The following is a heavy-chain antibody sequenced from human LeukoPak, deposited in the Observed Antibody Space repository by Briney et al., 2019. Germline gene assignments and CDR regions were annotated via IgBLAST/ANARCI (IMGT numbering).Heavy chain of an antibody. CDR2: IYYSGST. D-gene: IGHD3-9*01. V-gene: IGHV4-61*08. J-gene: IGHJ3*02. Sequence: SETLSLTCTVSGGSISSDAYYWSWIRQHPGKGLEWIGYIYYSGSTNYNPSLKSRVTISVDTSKNQFSLKLSSVTAADTAVYYCARHYYDILTGYQGAFDIWAKGQWSPSLQ. CDR1: GGSISSDAYY. CDR3: ARHYYDILTGYQGAFDI.